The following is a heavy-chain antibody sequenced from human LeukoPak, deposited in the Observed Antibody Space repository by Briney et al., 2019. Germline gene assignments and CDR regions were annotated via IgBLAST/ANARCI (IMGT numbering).Heavy chain of an antibody. D-gene: IGHD6-19*01. V-gene: IGHV1-18*01. CDR3: ARGVAVAGSGRGYYMDV. CDR2: ISAYNGNT. CDR1: GYTFTSYG. Sequence: ASVTVSSKPSGYTFTSYGISWVRQAPGQGLEWMGWISAYNGNTNYAQKLQGSVTMTTDTSTSTAYMELRSLRSDDTAVYYCARGVAVAGSGRGYYMDVWGKGTTVTVSS. J-gene: IGHJ6*03.